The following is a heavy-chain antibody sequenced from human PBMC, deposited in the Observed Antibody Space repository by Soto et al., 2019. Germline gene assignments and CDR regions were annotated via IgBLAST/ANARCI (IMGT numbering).Heavy chain of an antibody. CDR1: GGSTSSSDW. D-gene: IGHD2-15*01. CDR2: IHRDGVT. V-gene: IGHV4-4*02. J-gene: IGHJ4*02. Sequence: QVHLQESGPGLVKPSETLSLTCAISGGSTSSSDWWTWVRQPPGEGLEWIGEIHRDGVTNYNSSLKSRLTISLDQSRNQFSLSLTSVTAADAAVYFCAGWPEIHPRWGQGILVPVSS. CDR3: AGWPEIHPR.